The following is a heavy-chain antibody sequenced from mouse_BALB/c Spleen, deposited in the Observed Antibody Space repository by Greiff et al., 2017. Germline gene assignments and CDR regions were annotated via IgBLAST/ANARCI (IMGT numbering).Heavy chain of an antibody. V-gene: IGHV1-15*01. Sequence: VKLVESGAELVRPGASVTLSCKASGYTFTDYEMHWVKQTPVHGLEWIGAIDPETGGTAYNQKFKGKATLTADKSSSTAYMELRSLTSEDSAVYYCTRDAMDYWGQGTSVTVSS. J-gene: IGHJ4*01. CDR1: GYTFTDYE. CDR2: IDPETGGT. CDR3: TRDAMDY.